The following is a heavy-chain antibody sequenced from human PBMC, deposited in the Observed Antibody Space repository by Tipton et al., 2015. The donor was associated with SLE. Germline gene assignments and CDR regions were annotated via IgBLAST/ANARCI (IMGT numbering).Heavy chain of an antibody. J-gene: IGHJ4*02. CDR1: GYSISSGYY. Sequence: TLSLTCAVSGYSISSGYYWGWIRQPPGKGLEWIGYIYYSGSTNYNPSLKSRVTISVDTSKNQFSLKLSSVTAADTAVYYCARDYSRYSYGPFFDYWGQGTPVTVSS. D-gene: IGHD5-18*01. CDR3: ARDYSRYSYGPFFDY. V-gene: IGHV4-38-2*02. CDR2: IYYSGST.